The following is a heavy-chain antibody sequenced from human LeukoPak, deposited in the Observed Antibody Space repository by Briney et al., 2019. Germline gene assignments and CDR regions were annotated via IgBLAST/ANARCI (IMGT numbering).Heavy chain of an antibody. Sequence: SETLSLTCAVSGYSISSGYYWGWIRQAPGKGLEWIGSIYHSASTHYNPSLKSRVTISVDTPKNQFSLKLSAVTAADTAVYYCARNGTSSYFDYWGQGALVTVSS. V-gene: IGHV4-38-2*01. CDR2: IYHSAST. D-gene: IGHD2-2*01. J-gene: IGHJ4*02. CDR3: ARNGTSSYFDY. CDR1: GYSISSGYY.